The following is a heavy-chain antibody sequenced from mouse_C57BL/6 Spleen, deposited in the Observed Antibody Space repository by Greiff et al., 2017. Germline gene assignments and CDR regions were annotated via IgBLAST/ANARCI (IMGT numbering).Heavy chain of an antibody. D-gene: IGHD2-10*02. CDR2: INPSNGGT. CDR3: ARDSIHWYFDV. J-gene: IGHJ1*03. Sequence: VQLQQPGTELVKPGASVKLSCKASGYTFTSYWMHWVKQRPGQGLEWIGNINPSNGGTNYNEKVKSKATLTIDKSSSTAYMQLSSLTSEDSAVYYCARDSIHWYFDVWGTGTTVTVSS. V-gene: IGHV1-53*01. CDR1: GYTFTSYW.